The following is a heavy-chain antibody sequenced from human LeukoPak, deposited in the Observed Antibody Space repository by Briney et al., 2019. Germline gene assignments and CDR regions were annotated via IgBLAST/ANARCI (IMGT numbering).Heavy chain of an antibody. V-gene: IGHV3-23*01. J-gene: IGHJ4*02. CDR2: ISGSGGST. CDR3: AKHVVVTADSIDYFDY. Sequence: GGSLRLSCAASGFTFSSYAMSWVRQAPGKGLEWVSAISGSGGSTYYADSVKGRFTISRDNSKNTLYLQMNSLRAEDTAVYYCAKHVVVTADSIDYFDYWGQGTLVTVSS. CDR1: GFTFSSYA. D-gene: IGHD2-21*02.